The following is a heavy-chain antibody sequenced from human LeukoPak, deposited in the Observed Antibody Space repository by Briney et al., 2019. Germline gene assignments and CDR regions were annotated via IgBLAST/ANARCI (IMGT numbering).Heavy chain of an antibody. V-gene: IGHV4-59*01. CDR1: GDSISSYY. CDR3: ARVQAHYYYMDV. Sequence: PSETLSLTCTVSGDSISSYYWSWIRQPPGKGLEWIGYIYYSGSTNYNPSLKSRVTISVDTSKNQFSLKLSSVTAADTAVYYCARVQAHYYYMDVWGKGTRSPPP. J-gene: IGHJ6*03. CDR2: IYYSGST.